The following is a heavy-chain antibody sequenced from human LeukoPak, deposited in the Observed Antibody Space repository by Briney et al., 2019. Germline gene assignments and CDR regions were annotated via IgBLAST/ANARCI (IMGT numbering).Heavy chain of an antibody. CDR3: ALWGPRAIFGVVIHPIDY. D-gene: IGHD3-3*01. J-gene: IGHJ4*02. V-gene: IGHV4-39*01. CDR1: GGSISSSSYY. Sequence: MPSETLSLTCTVSGGSISSSSYYWGWIRQPPGKGLEWIGSIYYSGSTYYNPSLKSRVTISVDTSKNQFSLKLSSVTAADTAVYYCALWGPRAIFGVVIHPIDYWGQGTLVTVSS. CDR2: IYYSGST.